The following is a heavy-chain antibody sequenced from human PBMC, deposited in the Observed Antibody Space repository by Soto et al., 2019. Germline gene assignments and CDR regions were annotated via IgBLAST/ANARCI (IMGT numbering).Heavy chain of an antibody. D-gene: IGHD6-13*01. Sequence: QVQLVESGGGVVQPGRSLRLSCAASGFTFSSYGMHWVRQAPGKGLEWVAVISYDGSNKYYADSVKGRFTISRDNSKNTLYLQMNSLRAEDTAVYYCANLGQQLVRSFAYWGQGTLVTVSS. J-gene: IGHJ4*02. CDR3: ANLGQQLVRSFAY. CDR1: GFTFSSYG. CDR2: ISYDGSNK. V-gene: IGHV3-30*18.